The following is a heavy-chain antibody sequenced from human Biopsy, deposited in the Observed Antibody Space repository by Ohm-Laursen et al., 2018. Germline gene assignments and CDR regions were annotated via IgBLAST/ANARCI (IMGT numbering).Heavy chain of an antibody. Sequence: TQTLTLTCSFSGFSLTNGGLSVGWIRQSPGRALEWLGLIYGDDNKRYSPPLKSRLLITKGTSKNQVVLTLTNVDPVDTGTYYCAHRQKWTFDFWGQGTLVTVSS. V-gene: IGHV2-5*02. CDR1: GFSLTNGGLS. D-gene: IGHD1-26*01. CDR3: AHRQKWTFDF. J-gene: IGHJ4*02. CDR2: IYGDDNK.